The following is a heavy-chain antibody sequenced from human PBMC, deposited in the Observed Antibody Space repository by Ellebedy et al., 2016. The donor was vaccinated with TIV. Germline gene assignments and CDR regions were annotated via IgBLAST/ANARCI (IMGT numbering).Heavy chain of an antibody. Sequence: MPSETLSLTCTVSGGSISSSSYYWGWIRQPPGKGLEWIGSIYYSGSTYYNPSLKSRVTISVDTSKNQFSLKLSSVTAADTAVYYCARTYSSSMFDYWGQGTLVTVSS. V-gene: IGHV4-39*01. CDR3: ARTYSSSMFDY. CDR1: GGSISSSSYY. D-gene: IGHD6-6*01. J-gene: IGHJ4*02. CDR2: IYYSGST.